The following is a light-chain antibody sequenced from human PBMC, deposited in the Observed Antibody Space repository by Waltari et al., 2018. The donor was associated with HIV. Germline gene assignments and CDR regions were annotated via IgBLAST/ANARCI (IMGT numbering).Light chain of an antibody. Sequence: IVIPQSSDSLVVSLGERATINCESSRNVLYSSNNKNYLAWYQHKPGQPPKLLIYWASTRESGVPDRFTGSGSGTNFTLTISSLQAEDVAVYFCHQYFSPPPTFGQGTKVEIK. J-gene: IGKJ1*01. CDR3: HQYFSPPPT. CDR1: RNVLYSSNNKNY. CDR2: WAS. V-gene: IGKV4-1*01.